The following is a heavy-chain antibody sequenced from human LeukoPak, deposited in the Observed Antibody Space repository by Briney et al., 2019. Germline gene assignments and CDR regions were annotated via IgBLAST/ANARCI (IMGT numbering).Heavy chain of an antibody. V-gene: IGHV4-34*01. D-gene: IGHD3-9*01. CDR2: INHSGST. CDR1: GGSFSGYY. CDR3: ASSTKTYYDILTGYKGDAFDI. Sequence: SETLSLTCAVYGGSFSGYYWSWIRQPPGKGLEWIGEINHSGSTNYNPSLKSRVTLSVDTSKNQFSLKLSSVTAADTAVYYCASSTKTYYDILTGYKGDAFDIWGQGSMVTVSS. J-gene: IGHJ3*02.